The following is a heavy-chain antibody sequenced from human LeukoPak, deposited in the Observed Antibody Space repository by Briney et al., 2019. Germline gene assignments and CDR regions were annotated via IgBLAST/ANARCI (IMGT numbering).Heavy chain of an antibody. J-gene: IGHJ4*02. CDR3: ARERYSYLDY. CDR1: GGSISSSNW. Sequence: ETLSLTCAVSGGSISSSNWWSWVRQPPGKGLEWVSVIYSGGSTYYADSVKGRFTISRDNSKNTLYLQMNSLRAEDTAVYYCARERYSYLDYWGQGTLVTVSS. V-gene: IGHV3-53*01. D-gene: IGHD1-1*01. CDR2: IYSGGST.